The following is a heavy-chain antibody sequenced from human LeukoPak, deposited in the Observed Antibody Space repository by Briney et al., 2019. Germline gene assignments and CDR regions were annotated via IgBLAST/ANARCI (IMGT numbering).Heavy chain of an antibody. CDR2: IYPGDSDT. V-gene: IGHV5-51*01. Sequence: GESLKISCKGSGYSFTSYWIGWVRQMPGKGLEWMGIIYPGDSDTTYSPSFQGQVTISADKSISTAYLQWSSLKASDTAMYYCAGHYYRSGSPFDYWGQGTLVTVSS. CDR1: GYSFTSYW. D-gene: IGHD3-10*01. CDR3: AGHYYRSGSPFDY. J-gene: IGHJ4*02.